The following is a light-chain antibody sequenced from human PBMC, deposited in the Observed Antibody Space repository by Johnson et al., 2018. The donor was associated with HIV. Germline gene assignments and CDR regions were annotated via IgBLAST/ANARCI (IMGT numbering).Light chain of an antibody. Sequence: QSVLTQPPSVSAAPGQKVTISCSGSSSNIGNNDVSWYQQLPGTAPKLLIYENNKRPSGIPDRFSGSKSGTSATLGITGLQTGDEADYYCGTWDSSLSAGYVFGTGTKVTVL. V-gene: IGLV1-51*02. CDR3: GTWDSSLSAGYV. CDR2: ENN. J-gene: IGLJ1*01. CDR1: SSNIGNND.